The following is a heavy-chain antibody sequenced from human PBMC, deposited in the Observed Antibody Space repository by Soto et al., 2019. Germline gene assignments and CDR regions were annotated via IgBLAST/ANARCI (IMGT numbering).Heavy chain of an antibody. V-gene: IGHV3-30*02. CDR2: IWYDESNK. D-gene: IGHD3-22*01. CDR3: AKHSYSDGRGCPDY. CDR1: GFTFGRYG. J-gene: IGHJ4*02. Sequence: GGSLRLSCAASGFTFGRYGMHWVRQAPGKGLEWVAAIWYDESNKYYVDSVRGRFTISRDNSKSTLYLQMNSLRVEDTAVCYCAKHSYSDGRGCPDYWGQG.